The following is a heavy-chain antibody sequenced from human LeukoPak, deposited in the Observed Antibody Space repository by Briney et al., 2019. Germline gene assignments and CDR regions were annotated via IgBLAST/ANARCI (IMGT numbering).Heavy chain of an antibody. J-gene: IGHJ4*02. CDR2: IHASGTT. D-gene: IGHD3-10*01. CDR3: ARDGADVYGRAFDY. V-gene: IGHV4-4*07. CDR1: GGSISSYF. Sequence: PSETLSLTCNVSGGSISSYFWTWIRQPAGKGLEWIGRIHASGTTNYNSSLKSRVSMSVDTSQNQFSLKLTSVTAADTAVYFCARDGADVYGRAFDYWGQGTLVSVSS.